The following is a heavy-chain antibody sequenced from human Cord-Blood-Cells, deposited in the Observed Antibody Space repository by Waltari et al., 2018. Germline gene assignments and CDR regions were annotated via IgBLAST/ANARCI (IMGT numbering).Heavy chain of an antibody. CDR1: GFTFSSYW. V-gene: IGHV3-7*01. CDR3: ARDRAGGPTDAFDI. CDR2: IKQDGSEK. J-gene: IGHJ3*02. D-gene: IGHD2-15*01. Sequence: EVQLVESGGGLVQPGGSLRLSCAASGFTFSSYWMSWVRQAPGKGLEWVANIKQDGSEKDEVDSVKGRFTISRDNAKNSLYLQMNSLRAEDTAVYYCARDRAGGPTDAFDIWGQGTMVTVSS.